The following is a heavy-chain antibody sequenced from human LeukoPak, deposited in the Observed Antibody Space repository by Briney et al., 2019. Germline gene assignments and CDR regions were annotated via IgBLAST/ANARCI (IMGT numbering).Heavy chain of an antibody. J-gene: IGHJ4*02. D-gene: IGHD6-13*01. V-gene: IGHV4-39*01. Sequence: SETLSLTCTVSGGSISSSSYYWGWIRQPPGKGLEWIGSIYYSGSTYYNPSLKSRVTISVDTSKNQFSLKLSSVTAADTAVYYCARLIRGERQLAKYWGQGTLVTVSS. CDR1: GGSISSSSYY. CDR2: IYYSGST. CDR3: ARLIRGERQLAKY.